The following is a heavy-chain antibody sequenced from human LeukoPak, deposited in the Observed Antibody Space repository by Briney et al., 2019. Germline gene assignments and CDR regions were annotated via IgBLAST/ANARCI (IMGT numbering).Heavy chain of an antibody. V-gene: IGHV3-30*02. D-gene: IGHD6-25*01. CDR3: AKISSSAESNFDY. CDR2: IWPDGSKK. CDR1: GFTFSTYA. J-gene: IGHJ4*02. Sequence: GGSLRLSCAASGFTFSTYAMHLVRQAPGKGLEGVAFIWPDGSKKYYADSVKGRFAISRENSKNTVYLQMHDLRPEDTALYFCAKISSSAESNFDYWGQGTLLTVSS.